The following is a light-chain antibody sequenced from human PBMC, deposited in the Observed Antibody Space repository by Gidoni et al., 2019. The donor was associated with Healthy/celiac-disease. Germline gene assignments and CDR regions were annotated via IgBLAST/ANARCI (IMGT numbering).Light chain of an antibody. V-gene: IGKV2-28*01. CDR1: QSLLHSNGYNY. CDR2: LGS. CDR3: MQALQTSIT. J-gene: IGKJ5*01. Sequence: DSVMTQSPLSPPVTPGEPSSTACRSSQSLLHSNGYNYLDWYLQKPGQSPQLLIYLGSNRASGVPDRFSGSGSGTDFTLKISRVEAEDVGVYYCMQALQTSITFGQGTRLEIK.